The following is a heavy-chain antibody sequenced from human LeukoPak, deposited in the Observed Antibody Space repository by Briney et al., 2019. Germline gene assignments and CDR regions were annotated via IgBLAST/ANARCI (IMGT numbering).Heavy chain of an antibody. V-gene: IGHV3-30*04. Sequence: PGGSLRLSCEASGFTFNSYVMHWVRQAPGKGLEWVAIISYDGSNEYYADSVKGRFTISRDNARTSLYLQMNSLRAEDTALYYCATHCSSTSCSLATFDIWGQGTMVTVSS. CDR3: ATHCSSTSCSLATFDI. CDR2: ISYDGSNE. J-gene: IGHJ3*02. D-gene: IGHD2-2*01. CDR1: GFTFNSYV.